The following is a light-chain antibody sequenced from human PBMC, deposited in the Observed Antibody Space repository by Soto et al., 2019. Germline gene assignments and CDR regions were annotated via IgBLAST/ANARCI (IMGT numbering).Light chain of an antibody. CDR3: SSYTSSSTLAV. V-gene: IGLV2-14*01. CDR2: EVS. Sequence: QSALTQPASVSGSPGQSITISCTGTSSDVGGYNYVSWYQQHPGKAPKLMIYEVSNRPSGVSNRFSGSKSGNMASLTISGLQAEDEADYYCSSYTSSSTLAVFGTGTKLTVL. J-gene: IGLJ1*01. CDR1: SSDVGGYNY.